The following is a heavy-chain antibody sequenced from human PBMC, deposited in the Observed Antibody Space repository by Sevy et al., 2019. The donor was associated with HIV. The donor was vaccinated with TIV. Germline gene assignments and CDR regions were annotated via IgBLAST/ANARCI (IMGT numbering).Heavy chain of an antibody. J-gene: IGHJ4*02. CDR3: AKEGGELSDY. CDR2: ISYDGSNK. V-gene: IGHV3-30*18. Sequence: GGSLRLSCAASGFTFSSYGMHWVRQAPGKGLEWVAVISYDGSNKYYADSVKGRFTVSSDNSKNTLYLQMNSLRVEDTAVYYCAKEGGELSDYWGQGTLVTVSS. D-gene: IGHD3-16*02. CDR1: GFTFSSYG.